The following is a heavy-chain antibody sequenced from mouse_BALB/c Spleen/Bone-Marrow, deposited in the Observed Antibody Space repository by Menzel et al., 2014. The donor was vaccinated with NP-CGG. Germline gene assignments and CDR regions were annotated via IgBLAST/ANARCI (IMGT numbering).Heavy chain of an antibody. J-gene: IGHJ2*01. CDR3: ARDYDYDY. CDR1: GFTFSSYG. V-gene: IGHV5-6-3*01. Sequence: EVKVVESGGGLVQPGGSLKLSCAASGFTFSSYGMSWVRQTPDKRLELVATINSNGGSTYYPDSVKGRFTISRDNAKNTLYLQMSSLKSEDTAMYYCARDYDYDYWGQGTTHTVSS. D-gene: IGHD2-4*01. CDR2: INSNGGST.